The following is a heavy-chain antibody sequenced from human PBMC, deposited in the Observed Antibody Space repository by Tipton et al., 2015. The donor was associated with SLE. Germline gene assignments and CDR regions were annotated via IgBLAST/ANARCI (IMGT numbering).Heavy chain of an antibody. J-gene: IGHJ4*02. CDR2: ISASSSTI. CDR1: GFTFSTNT. Sequence: GSLRLSCAASGFTFSTNTMNWVRQAPGKGLEWVSSISASSSTIYYTDSVKGRFTISRDNAKNSLYLQMNSLRPEDTAVYYCAKMGGIVATLDYWGQGTLVTVSS. V-gene: IGHV3-21*01. D-gene: IGHD5-12*01. CDR3: AKMGGIVATLDY.